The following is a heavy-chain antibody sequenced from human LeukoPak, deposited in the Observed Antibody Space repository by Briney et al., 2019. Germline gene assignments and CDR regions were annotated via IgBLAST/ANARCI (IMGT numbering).Heavy chain of an antibody. V-gene: IGHV1-46*01. Sequence: VASVKVSCKASGYTFTSYYMHWVRQAPGQGLEWMGIINPSGGSTSYAQKFQGRVTMTRDMSTSTVYMELSSLRSEDTAVYYCARVSRGYRPNDAFDIWGQGTMVTVSS. D-gene: IGHD5-18*01. J-gene: IGHJ3*02. CDR3: ARVSRGYRPNDAFDI. CDR1: GYTFTSYY. CDR2: INPSGGST.